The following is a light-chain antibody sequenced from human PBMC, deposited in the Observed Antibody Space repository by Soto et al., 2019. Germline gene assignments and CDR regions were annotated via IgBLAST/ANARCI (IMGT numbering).Light chain of an antibody. CDR3: QQYNTYPWT. CDR1: QSISSW. Sequence: DIQMTQSPSTLAASVGDRVTITCRASQSISSWLAWYQQKPGKAPKLLIYKASSLESGVPSRFSGSGSGTEFTLTISSLQPDDFATYYCQQYNTYPWTFGHGTKVDI. J-gene: IGKJ1*01. CDR2: KAS. V-gene: IGKV1-5*03.